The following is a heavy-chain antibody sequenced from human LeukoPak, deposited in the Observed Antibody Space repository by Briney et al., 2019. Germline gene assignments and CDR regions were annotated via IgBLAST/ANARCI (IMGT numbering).Heavy chain of an antibody. CDR3: ASLYSGNYYWYFDY. CDR1: GGSIRSNNY. D-gene: IGHD1-26*01. J-gene: IGHJ4*02. V-gene: IGHV4-39*07. CDR2: IYYSGNT. Sequence: PSETLSLTCTVSGGSIRSNNYWGWIRQPPGMGLEWIGTIYYSGNTYYNPSLKSRVTISVDTSKNQFSLKLSSVTAADTAVYYCASLYSGNYYWYFDYWGQGTLVTVSS.